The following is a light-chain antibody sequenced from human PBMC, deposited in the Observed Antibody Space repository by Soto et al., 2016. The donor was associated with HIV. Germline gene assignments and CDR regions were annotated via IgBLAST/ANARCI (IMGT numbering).Light chain of an antibody. CDR1: SLRSYY. J-gene: IGLJ2*01. CDR3: DSRXSSGNHLI. V-gene: IGLV3-19*01. CDR2: GKN. Sequence: SSELTQDPAVSVALGQTVRITCQGDSLRSYYGSWYQQKPGQAPVLVIYGKNSRPSGIPDRFSGSTSGNTASLTITGAQAEDEADYYCDSRXSSGNHLIFGGGTKLTV.